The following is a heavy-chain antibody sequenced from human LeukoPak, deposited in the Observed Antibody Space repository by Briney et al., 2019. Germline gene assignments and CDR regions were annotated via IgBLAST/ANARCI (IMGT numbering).Heavy chain of an antibody. Sequence: ASVKVSCKASGYTFTSYYMHWVRQAPGQGLEWMGIINPSGGSTNYAQKFQGRVTMTRDMSTSTVYMELSRLRSDDTAVYYCARVGSGSYVWGNKYYFDYWGQGTLVTVSS. V-gene: IGHV1-46*01. CDR2: INPSGGST. D-gene: IGHD1-26*01. CDR3: ARVGSGSYVWGNKYYFDY. CDR1: GYTFTSYY. J-gene: IGHJ4*02.